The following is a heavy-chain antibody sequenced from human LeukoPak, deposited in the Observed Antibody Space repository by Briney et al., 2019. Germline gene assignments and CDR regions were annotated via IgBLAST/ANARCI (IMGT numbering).Heavy chain of an antibody. D-gene: IGHD3-10*01. Sequence: PSETLSLTCAVSGYSISRGYYWGSIRQAPGKGVEWIGSIYHSGSTQYNPSLKSRLIISVDTSKNQFSLKLSSVTAADTAVYFCARHPFDRVFFDYWGQGTLVTVSS. CDR1: GYSISRGYY. CDR2: IYHSGST. CDR3: ARHPFDRVFFDY. V-gene: IGHV4-38-2*01. J-gene: IGHJ4*02.